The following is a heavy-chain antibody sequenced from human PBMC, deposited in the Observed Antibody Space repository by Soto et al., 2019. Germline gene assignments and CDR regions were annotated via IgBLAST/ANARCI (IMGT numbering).Heavy chain of an antibody. CDR2: ISPHNFNT. V-gene: IGHV1-18*01. J-gene: IGHJ4*02. Sequence: QVHLEQSGAEVKKPGDSVKVSCKASGYTFTHFYITWVRQAPGQGLEWMGAISPHNFNTNFAQKFQGRVTLTTDTSTNTAYMELRSLTSDDTAVYYCARDLMPNDRGLGDLAYWGQGTLVTVSS. CDR3: ARDLMPNDRGLGDLAY. D-gene: IGHD3-22*01. CDR1: GYTFTHFY.